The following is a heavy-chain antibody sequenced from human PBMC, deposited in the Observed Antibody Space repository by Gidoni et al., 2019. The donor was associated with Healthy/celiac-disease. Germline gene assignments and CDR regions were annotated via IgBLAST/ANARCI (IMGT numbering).Heavy chain of an antibody. Sequence: QLQLQESCPGLVQPSETLSLTCTVSGGSISSSSYYWGWIRQPPGKGLEWIGSIYYSGSTYYNPSLKSRVTISVDTSKNQFSLKLSSVTAADTAVYYCATLYQNDYYGSGSSIYYFDYWGQGTLVTVSS. J-gene: IGHJ4*02. CDR3: ATLYQNDYYGSGSSIYYFDY. D-gene: IGHD3-10*01. CDR1: GGSISSSSYY. CDR2: IYYSGST. V-gene: IGHV4-39*01.